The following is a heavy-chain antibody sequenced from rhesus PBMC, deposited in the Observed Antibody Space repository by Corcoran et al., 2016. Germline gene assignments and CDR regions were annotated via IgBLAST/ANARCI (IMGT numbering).Heavy chain of an antibody. CDR2: ISGSAGST. CDR1: GGSISSNW. CDR3: ARRIGSYGSGYYGNSLDV. Sequence: QLQLQESGPGLVKPSETLSLTCAVSGGSISSNWWSWIRQPPGKGLEWIGRISGSAGSTRTNPPLKGRVTFSTDTSKNQFSLKLSSVTAADTAVYYCARRIGSYGSGYYGNSLDVWGRGVLVTVSS. J-gene: IGHJ5-2*02. D-gene: IGHD3-28*01. V-gene: IGHV4-173*01.